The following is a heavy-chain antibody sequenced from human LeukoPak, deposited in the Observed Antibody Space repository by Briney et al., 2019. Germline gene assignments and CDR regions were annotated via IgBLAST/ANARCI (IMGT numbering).Heavy chain of an antibody. V-gene: IGHV4-34*01. CDR2: INHSGST. J-gene: IGHJ4*02. CDR3: ASEPRDGLAAAGD. CDR1: GGSFSGYY. Sequence: KPSETLSLTCAVYGGSFSGYYWSWIRQPPGKGLEWIGEINHSGSTNYNPSLKSRVTISVDTSKNQFSLKLSSVTAADTAVYYCASEPRDGLAAAGDWGQGTLVTVSS. D-gene: IGHD6-13*01.